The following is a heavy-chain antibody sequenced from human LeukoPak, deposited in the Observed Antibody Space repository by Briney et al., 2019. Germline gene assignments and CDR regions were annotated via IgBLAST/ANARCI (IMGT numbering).Heavy chain of an antibody. CDR2: INPSGGST. J-gene: IGHJ4*02. CDR3: ARETYGDYLIDY. Sequence: GASVKVPCKASGYTFTSYYMHWVRQAPGQGLEWMGIINPSGGSTSYAQKFQGRVTMTRDTSTSTVYMELSSLRSEDTAVYYCARETYGDYLIDYWGQGTLVTVSS. D-gene: IGHD4-17*01. V-gene: IGHV1-46*01. CDR1: GYTFTSYY.